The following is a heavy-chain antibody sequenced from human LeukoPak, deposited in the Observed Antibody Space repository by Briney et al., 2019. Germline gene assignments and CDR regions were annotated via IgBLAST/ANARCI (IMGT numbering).Heavy chain of an antibody. V-gene: IGHV3-23*01. Sequence: GGSLRLSCAASGFTFSSYAMNWVRQAPGKGLEWVSTISGSGGSTYYADSVKGRVTISRDDSKNTLYLQMNSLRAGDTAVYYCTRGSYYYVSGWGQGTLVTVSS. CDR2: ISGSGGST. CDR1: GFTFSSYA. CDR3: TRGSYYYVSG. J-gene: IGHJ4*02. D-gene: IGHD3-10*02.